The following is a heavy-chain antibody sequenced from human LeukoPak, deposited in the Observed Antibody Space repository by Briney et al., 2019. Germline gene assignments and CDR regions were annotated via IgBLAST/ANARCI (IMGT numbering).Heavy chain of an antibody. V-gene: IGHV4-59*01. Sequence: SETLSLTCTVSGGSISSYYWSWIRQPPGKGLEWIGYIYHSGSTNYNPSLKSRVTISVDTSKNQLSLKLSSVTAADTAVYYCARHRFVAARPNFDYWGQGTLVTVSS. CDR1: GGSISSYY. CDR3: ARHRFVAARPNFDY. J-gene: IGHJ4*02. D-gene: IGHD6-6*01. CDR2: IYHSGST.